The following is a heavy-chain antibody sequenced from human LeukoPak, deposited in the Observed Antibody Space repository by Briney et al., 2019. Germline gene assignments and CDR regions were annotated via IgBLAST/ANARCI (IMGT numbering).Heavy chain of an antibody. CDR2: IYTSGNT. Sequence: SETLSLTCTVSGGSISSYYWSWIRQPPGKGLEWIGRIYTSGNTNYNPSLKSRVTMSVDTSKNQFSLNLSSVTAADTAVYYCARVEVSRQLVYWGQGTLVTVSS. V-gene: IGHV4-4*07. D-gene: IGHD6-13*01. CDR1: GGSISSYY. J-gene: IGHJ4*02. CDR3: ARVEVSRQLVY.